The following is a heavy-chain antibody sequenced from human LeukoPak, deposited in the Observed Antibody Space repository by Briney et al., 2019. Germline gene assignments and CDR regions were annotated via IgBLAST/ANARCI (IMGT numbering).Heavy chain of an antibody. Sequence: GGSLRLSCAASGFTFSSYWMSWVRQAPGTGLEWVANIKQDGSEEYYVDSVKGRFTISRDNAKNSLYLQMNSLRVEDTAFYYCAKDNRRHYTSGPNPDSLHWGQGALVTVSS. D-gene: IGHD6-19*01. CDR3: AKDNRRHYTSGPNPDSLH. CDR1: GFTFSSYW. CDR2: IKQDGSEE. J-gene: IGHJ4*02. V-gene: IGHV3-7*03.